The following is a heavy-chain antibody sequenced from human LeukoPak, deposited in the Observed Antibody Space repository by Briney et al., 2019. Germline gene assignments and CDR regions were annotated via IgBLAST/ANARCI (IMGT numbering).Heavy chain of an antibody. CDR2: IRYDGSNK. D-gene: IGHD4/OR15-4a*01. CDR3: ARNSPDDYGGSVDY. J-gene: IGHJ4*02. V-gene: IGHV3-30*02. Sequence: PGGSLRLSCAASGFTFSSYGMHWVRQAPGKGLEWVAFIRYDGSNKYYADSVKGRFTISRDNSKNTLYLQMNSLRAEDTAVYYCARNSPDDYGGSVDYWGQGTLVTVSS. CDR1: GFTFSSYG.